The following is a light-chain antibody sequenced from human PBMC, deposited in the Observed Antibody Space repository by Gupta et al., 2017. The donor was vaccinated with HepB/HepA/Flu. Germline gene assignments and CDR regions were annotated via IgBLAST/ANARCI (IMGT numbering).Light chain of an antibody. Sequence: NVLTQSPDTLSLSPGERVTLSCRASQSLNNDYLAWYQQKPGQAPRLLIYGASSRDTGISDRFSGSGYGTEFTLTISGREPEDYAVYYCQQNGSKPLYKFGQGTKLEIK. J-gene: IGKJ2*01. V-gene: IGKV3-20*01. CDR2: GAS. CDR3: QQNGSKPLYK. CDR1: QSLNNDY.